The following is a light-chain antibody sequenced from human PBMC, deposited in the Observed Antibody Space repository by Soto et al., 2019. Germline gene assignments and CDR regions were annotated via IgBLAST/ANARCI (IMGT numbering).Light chain of an antibody. J-gene: IGLJ1*01. CDR1: SSDVGGYDF. CDR3: ASYTRRSTLV. Sequence: QSALTQPASVSGSPGQSITISCTGSSSDVGGYDFVSWYQHHPGKAPILMIFDVSNRPSAVSNRFSGSKSGNTASLTISGLQAEDDGDYYCASYTRRSTLVFGTGTKVTVL. CDR2: DVS. V-gene: IGLV2-14*03.